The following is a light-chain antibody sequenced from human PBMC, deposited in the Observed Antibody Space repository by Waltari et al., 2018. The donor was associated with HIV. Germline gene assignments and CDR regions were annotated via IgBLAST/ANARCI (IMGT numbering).Light chain of an antibody. Sequence: QSALTQPASVSVSPGPSITISCTRTSRDIGAYNYVSWYQQYRDKATRLLIHDVNKWPSGVSHRFSGSKCGNTGSLTISELQSEDVDDYWCFSYAGSGSWVFGGGTKVTVL. V-gene: IGLV2-23*02. J-gene: IGLJ3*02. CDR2: DVN. CDR1: SRDIGAYNY. CDR3: FSYAGSGSWV.